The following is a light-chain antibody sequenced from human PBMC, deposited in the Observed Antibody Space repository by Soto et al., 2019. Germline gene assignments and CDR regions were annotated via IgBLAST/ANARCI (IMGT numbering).Light chain of an antibody. CDR1: QSVLYNSNNQNY. CDR3: QQFSHTLWT. V-gene: IGKV4-1*01. J-gene: IGKJ1*01. CDR2: SAS. Sequence: DIVMTQSPDSLSVSLGETATINCKSSQSVLYNSNNQNYLAWYQHKPGQPPKLLISASTRESGVPDRFSASGSGTDFTLTISSLQAEDVAVYYCQQFSHTLWTFGQGTKVEIK.